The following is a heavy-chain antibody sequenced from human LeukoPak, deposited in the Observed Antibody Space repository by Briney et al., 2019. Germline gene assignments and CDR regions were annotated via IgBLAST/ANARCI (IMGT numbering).Heavy chain of an antibody. J-gene: IGHJ6*02. CDR3: ARSLYYDFWSGYYGMDV. V-gene: IGHV1-18*01. CDR1: GYTFTSYG. CDR2: ISAYNGNT. D-gene: IGHD3-3*01. Sequence: ASVKVSCKASGYTFTSYGISWVRQAPGQGLEWMGRISAYNGNTNYAQKLQGRVTMTTDTSTSTAYMELRSLRSDDTAVYYCARSLYYDFWSGYYGMDVWGQGTTVTVSS.